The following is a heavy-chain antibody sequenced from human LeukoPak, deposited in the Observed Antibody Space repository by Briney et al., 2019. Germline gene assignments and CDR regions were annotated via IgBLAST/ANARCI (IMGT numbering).Heavy chain of an antibody. CDR1: GGSFSGYY. Sequence: PSETLSLTCAVYGGSFSGYYWSWIRQPPGKGLEWIGEINHSGSTNYNPSLKSRVTISVDTSKNQFSLKLSSVTAADTAVYYCARLPSFEFTDGSYYYFDYWAQGTLVTVS. V-gene: IGHV4-34*01. J-gene: IGHJ4*02. D-gene: IGHD1-26*01. CDR3: ARLPSFEFTDGSYYYFDY. CDR2: INHSGST.